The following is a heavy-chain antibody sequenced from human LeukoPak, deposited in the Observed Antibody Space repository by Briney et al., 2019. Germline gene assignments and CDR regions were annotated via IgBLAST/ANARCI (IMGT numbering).Heavy chain of an antibody. D-gene: IGHD3-22*01. J-gene: IGHJ4*02. V-gene: IGHV3-21*01. CDR2: ISSSSSYI. CDR3: ARGGEYYDSSGYYYPEGRYFDY. Sequence: GALRLSFAASGFPFSSYSMNWVRRAPGKGREGVSSISSSSSYIYYTDSVKGRVTISRDNAKNSLYLQMNSLRAEDTAVYYCARGGEYYDSSGYYYPEGRYFDYWGQGTLVTVSS. CDR1: GFPFSSYS.